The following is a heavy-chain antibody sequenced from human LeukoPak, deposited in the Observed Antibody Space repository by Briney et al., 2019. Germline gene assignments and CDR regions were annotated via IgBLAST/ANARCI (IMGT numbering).Heavy chain of an antibody. CDR3: ASLYCGGGSCYRTKYFDY. V-gene: IGHV3-NL1*01. D-gene: IGHD2-15*01. CDR1: GFTFGGYG. Sequence: GGSLRLSCAGSGFTFGGYGMHWFRQTPGKGLEWVSVIYSGGSTYYADSVKGRFTISRHSSKNTLYLQMNSLRAEDTAVYYCASLYCGGGSCYRTKYFDYWGQGTLVTVSS. J-gene: IGHJ4*02. CDR2: IYSGGST.